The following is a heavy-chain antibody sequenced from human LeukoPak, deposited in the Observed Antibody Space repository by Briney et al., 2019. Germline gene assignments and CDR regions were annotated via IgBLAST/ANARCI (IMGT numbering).Heavy chain of an antibody. V-gene: IGHV3-30*04. CDR2: ISYDGSNK. Sequence: GGSLRLSCAASGCTFSSYAMHWVRQAPGKGLEWVAVISYDGSNKYYADSVKGRFTISRDNSKNTLYLQMNSLRAEDTAVYYCARGAKPIFDYWGQGTLVIVSS. CDR3: ARGAKPIFDY. J-gene: IGHJ4*02. CDR1: GCTFSSYA.